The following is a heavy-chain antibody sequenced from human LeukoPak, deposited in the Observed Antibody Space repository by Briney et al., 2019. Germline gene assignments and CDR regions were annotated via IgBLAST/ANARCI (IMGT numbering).Heavy chain of an antibody. J-gene: IGHJ4*02. D-gene: IGHD2-21*01. Sequence: ASVKVSCKASGYTFSDYYIHWVRQAPGQGLEWMGRINPNSGGTNYAQKFQGRVTLTRDTSISTAYVELSRLTSGDTALYYCARDYYGGAFDYWGQGTLVTVSS. V-gene: IGHV1-2*06. CDR2: INPNSGGT. CDR1: GYTFSDYY. CDR3: ARDYYGGAFDY.